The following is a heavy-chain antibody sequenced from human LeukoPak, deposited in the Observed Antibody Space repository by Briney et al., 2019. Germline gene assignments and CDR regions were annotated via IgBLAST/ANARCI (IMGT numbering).Heavy chain of an antibody. Sequence: SETLSLTCIVSGGSISSDYWSWIRQPPGKGLEWIGYMYYSGSTNYNPSLKSRVTISVDASKNQFSLKLTSVTTADTAVYYCARGRDAAVAGRPFDPWGQGTLVTVSS. V-gene: IGHV4-59*01. J-gene: IGHJ5*02. CDR2: MYYSGST. D-gene: IGHD6-19*01. CDR3: ARGRDAAVAGRPFDP. CDR1: GGSISSDY.